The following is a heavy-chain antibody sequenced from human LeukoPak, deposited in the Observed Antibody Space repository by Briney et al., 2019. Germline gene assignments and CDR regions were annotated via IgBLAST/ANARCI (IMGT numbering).Heavy chain of an antibody. D-gene: IGHD2-2*01. CDR3: ARGPVVPAAAQWFDP. V-gene: IGHV1-8*03. Sequence: ASVKVSCKASGYTFTSYGINWVRQATGQGLEWMGWMNPNSGNTGYAQKFQGRVTITRNTSISTAYMELSSLRSEDTAVYYCARGPVVPAAAQWFDPWGQGTLVTVSS. CDR1: GYTFTSYG. CDR2: MNPNSGNT. J-gene: IGHJ5*02.